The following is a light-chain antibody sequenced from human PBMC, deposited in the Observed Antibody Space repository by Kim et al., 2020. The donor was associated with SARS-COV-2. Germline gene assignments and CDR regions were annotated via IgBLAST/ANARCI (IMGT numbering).Light chain of an antibody. CDR1: SSDVVSFNL. CDR2: EVR. J-gene: IGLJ3*02. Sequence: PGRSLTISCPAASSDVVSFNLVSWYQRHPGKAPKLIIYEVRKRPSGVSIRFSGAKSGNTASLTISGLQAEDEADYHCCSYAGSSRVFGGGTKVTVL. CDR3: CSYAGSSRV. V-gene: IGLV2-23*02.